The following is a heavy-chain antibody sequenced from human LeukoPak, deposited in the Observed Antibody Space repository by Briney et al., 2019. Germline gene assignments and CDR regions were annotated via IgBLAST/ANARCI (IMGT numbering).Heavy chain of an antibody. V-gene: IGHV4-59*08. D-gene: IGHD6-19*01. CDR3: ARNQAVAANRGAFDI. CDR2: IYYSGST. Sequence: SETLSLTCTVSGGSISSYYWSWIRQPPGKGLEWIGYIYYSGSTNYNPSLKSRVTISVDTSKNQFSLKLDSVTEIDTAMYYCARNQAVAANRGAFDIWGQGTMVTVSS. J-gene: IGHJ3*02. CDR1: GGSISSYY.